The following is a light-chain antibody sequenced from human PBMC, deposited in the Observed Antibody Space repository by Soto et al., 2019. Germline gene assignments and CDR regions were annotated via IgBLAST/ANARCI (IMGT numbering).Light chain of an antibody. Sequence: DIQMTQSPSTLSASVGDRVTITCRASQSISSWLAWYQQKPGKAPKLLIFDASSLESGTPSRFSGRRSGTQFTLTISGLQPDDFATYYCQQYDNYKPLTFGGGTKVDSK. CDR3: QQYDNYKPLT. CDR1: QSISSW. J-gene: IGKJ4*01. V-gene: IGKV1-5*01. CDR2: DAS.